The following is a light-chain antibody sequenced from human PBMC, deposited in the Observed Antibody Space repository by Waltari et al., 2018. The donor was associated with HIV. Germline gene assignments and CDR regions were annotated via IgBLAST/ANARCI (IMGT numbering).Light chain of an antibody. J-gene: IGKJ5*01. CDR3: HRYYRTRST. CDR1: QSVLYSSKNKNY. CDR2: WAY. Sequence: DIVMTQSPDSLAVSLGERATINCKSSQSVLYSSKNKNYLGWYQQKTGQPPKLLTYWAYTRDSGCTDRVSCIGSGTDFPPTSSVRQAVDMGIYYCHRYYRTRSTFEQGTRLEMK. V-gene: IGKV4-1*01.